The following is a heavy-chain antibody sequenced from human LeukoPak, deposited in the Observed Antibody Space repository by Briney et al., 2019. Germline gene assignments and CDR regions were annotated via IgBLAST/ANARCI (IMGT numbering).Heavy chain of an antibody. V-gene: IGHV3-7*01. CDR2: IKQDGSEK. CDR1: GLTFSSYW. J-gene: IGHJ3*02. CDR3: ARDLAGPPQEAFDI. Sequence: PGGSLRLSCAASGLTFSSYWMSWVRQAPGKGLEWVANIKQDGSEKHYVDSVTGRFTISRDNTKNSLYLQMNSPRADDTAVYYCARDLAGPPQEAFDIWGQGAMVTVSS.